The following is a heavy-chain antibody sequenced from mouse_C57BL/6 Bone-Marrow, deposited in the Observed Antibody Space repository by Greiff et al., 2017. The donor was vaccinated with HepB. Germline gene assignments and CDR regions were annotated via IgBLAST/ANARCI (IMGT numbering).Heavy chain of an antibody. CDR1: GFTFSDYY. D-gene: IGHD1-1*01. Sequence: EVHLVESEGGLVQPGSSMKLSCTASGFTFSDYYMAWVRQVPEKGLEWVANINYDGSSTYYLDSLKSRFIISRDNAKNILYLQMSSLKSEDTATYYCARRYYGSSFAYWGQGTLVTVSA. V-gene: IGHV5-16*01. J-gene: IGHJ3*01. CDR2: INYDGSST. CDR3: ARRYYGSSFAY.